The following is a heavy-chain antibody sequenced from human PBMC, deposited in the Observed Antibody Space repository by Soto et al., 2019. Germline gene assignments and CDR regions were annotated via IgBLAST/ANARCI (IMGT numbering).Heavy chain of an antibody. Sequence: QVQLVQSGAEVKKPGSSVKVSCKASGGTFSSYAISWVRQAPGQGLEWMGGIIPIFGTANYAQKFQGRVTITADESTSTAYMELSSLRSEDTAVYYCARGRPDVYDSNYYYYGMDVWGQGTTVTVSS. CDR2: IIPIFGTA. V-gene: IGHV1-69*01. D-gene: IGHD3-22*01. CDR3: ARGRPDVYDSNYYYYGMDV. CDR1: GGTFSSYA. J-gene: IGHJ6*02.